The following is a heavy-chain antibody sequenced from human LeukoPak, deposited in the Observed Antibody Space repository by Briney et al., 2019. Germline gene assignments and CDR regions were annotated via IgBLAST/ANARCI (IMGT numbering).Heavy chain of an antibody. V-gene: IGHV4-59*01. J-gene: IGHJ4*02. Sequence: SETLSLTCTVSGGSLSSDYWSWIRQPPGQGREWIGFIYYCGSTNYNPSLQCRVTISLDSSNTRFSLQLTSVTSPDPAVYYCARVPEAVAETYYVDYWGQGTLVTVSS. CDR1: GGSLSSDY. D-gene: IGHD6-19*01. CDR3: ARVPEAVAETYYVDY. CDR2: IYYCGST.